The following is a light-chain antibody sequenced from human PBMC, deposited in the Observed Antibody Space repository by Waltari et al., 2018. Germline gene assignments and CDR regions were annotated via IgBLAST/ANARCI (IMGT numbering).Light chain of an antibody. V-gene: IGLV1-40*01. CDR2: GNN. Sequence: QSVLTQPPSVSGAPGQRGTISYTGSSSNIGAEYDVHGPQPLPGTGPRLVSFGNNNRPSGVRYRFSAPKSGAAAFLAITGLQADEEGDYYCQSHDGSVSGPMFGGVTKLTVL. CDR3: QSHDGSVSGPM. J-gene: IGLJ3*02. CDR1: SSNIGAEYD.